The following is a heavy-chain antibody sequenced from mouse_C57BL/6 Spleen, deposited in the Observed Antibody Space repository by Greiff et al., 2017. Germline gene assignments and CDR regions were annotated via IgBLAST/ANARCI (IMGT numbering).Heavy chain of an antibody. CDR1: GYAFSSSW. Sequence: QVQLQQSGPELVKPGASVKISCKASGYAFSSSWMNWVKQRPGKGLEWIGRIYPGDGDTNYNGKFKGKATLTADTSSSTAYMQLRSLTSEDSAVYFCARGPPDYYGSSYGYFDVWGTGTTVTVSS. D-gene: IGHD1-1*01. J-gene: IGHJ1*03. V-gene: IGHV1-82*01. CDR3: ARGPPDYYGSSYGYFDV. CDR2: IYPGDGDT.